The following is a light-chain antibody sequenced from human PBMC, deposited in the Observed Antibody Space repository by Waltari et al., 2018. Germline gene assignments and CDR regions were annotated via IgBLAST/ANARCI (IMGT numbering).Light chain of an antibody. CDR2: GAS. J-gene: IGKJ2*01. V-gene: IGKV3-20*01. CDR3: QQYGSSVMYT. Sequence: VLTQSPDSLSLSPGERATLSCRASQSLTKRYLAWYQQKPGQAPRLLMYGASSRAAGIPDRFSGSGSGTDFTLTISRLEPEDFAVYYCQQYGSSVMYTFGQGTMLEIK. CDR1: QSLTKRY.